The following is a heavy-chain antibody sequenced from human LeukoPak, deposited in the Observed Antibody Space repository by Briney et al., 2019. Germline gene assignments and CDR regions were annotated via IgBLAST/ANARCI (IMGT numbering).Heavy chain of an antibody. D-gene: IGHD2-8*01. CDR3: AKDFSAILILMIDY. CDR2: ISWNSGSI. J-gene: IGHJ4*02. Sequence: AGGSLRLSCSASGFTFSSYAMHWVRQAPGKGLEWVSGISWNSGSIGYADSVKGRFTISRDNAKNSLYLQMNSLRAEDTALYYCAKDFSAILILMIDYWGQGTLVTVSS. V-gene: IGHV3-9*01. CDR1: GFTFSSYA.